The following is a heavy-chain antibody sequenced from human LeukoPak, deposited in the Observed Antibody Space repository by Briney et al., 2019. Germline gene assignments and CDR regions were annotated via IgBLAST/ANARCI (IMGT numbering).Heavy chain of an antibody. Sequence: GGSLRLSCAASGFTFSSYWMSWVRQAPGKGLEWVANIKQDGSEKYYVDSVKGRFTISRDNAKNSLYLQTNSLRAEDTAVYYCARDPENYYDSSGRGDYWGQGTLVTVSS. CDR2: IKQDGSEK. CDR3: ARDPENYYDSSGRGDY. CDR1: GFTFSSYW. D-gene: IGHD3-22*01. V-gene: IGHV3-7*01. J-gene: IGHJ4*02.